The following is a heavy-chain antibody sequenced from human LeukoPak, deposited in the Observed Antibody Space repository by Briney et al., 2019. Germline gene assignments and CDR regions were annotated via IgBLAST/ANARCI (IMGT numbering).Heavy chain of an antibody. V-gene: IGHV4-39*07. CDR3: ARGGGYSSSWAQFDY. CDR2: IYYSGST. J-gene: IGHJ4*02. CDR1: GGSISSSSYY. D-gene: IGHD6-13*01. Sequence: PSETLSLTCTVSGGSISSSSYYWGWIRQPPGKGLEWIGSIYYSGSTYYNPSLKSRVTISVDTSKNQFSLKLSSVTAADTAVYYCARGGGYSSSWAQFDYWGQGTLVTVSS.